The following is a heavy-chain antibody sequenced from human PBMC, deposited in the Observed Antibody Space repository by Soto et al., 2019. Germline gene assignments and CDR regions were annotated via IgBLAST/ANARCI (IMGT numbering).Heavy chain of an antibody. CDR1: GFTFSSYA. D-gene: IGHD2-15*01. Sequence: GGSLRLSCAPSGFTFSSYAMHWVRQAPGKGMESVSAISRHGGSTHYAKSVKGRFTSSRDNSENTLYLQMGSLRAEDMAVYYCARVVLRAFDIWGQGTMVTVSS. V-gene: IGHV3-64*01. CDR2: ISRHGGST. J-gene: IGHJ3*02. CDR3: ARVVLRAFDI.